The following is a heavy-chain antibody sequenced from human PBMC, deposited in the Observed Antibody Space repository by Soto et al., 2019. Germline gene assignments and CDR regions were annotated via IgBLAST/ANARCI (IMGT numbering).Heavy chain of an antibody. J-gene: IGHJ6*02. CDR1: GFTFTTSA. D-gene: IGHD3-10*01. V-gene: IGHV1-58*01. CDR3: AATLDSNSGSGYYGLDV. Sequence: SVKVSCKASGFTFTTSAVQWVRQARGQGLEWVGWIVVGSDNTNYAQNFQERVTITRDMSTSTVYMELNSLRSEDTAVYYCAATLDSNSGSGYYGLDVWGQGTKVTAP. CDR2: IVVGSDNT.